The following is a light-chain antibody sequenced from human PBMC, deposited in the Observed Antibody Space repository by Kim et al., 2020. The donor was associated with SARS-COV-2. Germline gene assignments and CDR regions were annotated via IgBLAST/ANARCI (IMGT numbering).Light chain of an antibody. J-gene: IGKJ5*01. CDR2: AAS. V-gene: IGKV1-16*02. Sequence: SASVDRVTMTCRASQDIKNNLVWFQQKPGKAPRSLIYAASSLQSGVPSKFSGSGSGTDFTLTISSLQPEDFATYYCQQYQSYPVTFGQGTRLEIK. CDR1: QDIKNN. CDR3: QQYQSYPVT.